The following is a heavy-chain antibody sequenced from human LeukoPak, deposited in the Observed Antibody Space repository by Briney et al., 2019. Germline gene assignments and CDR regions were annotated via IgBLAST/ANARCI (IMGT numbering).Heavy chain of an antibody. D-gene: IGHD2-15*01. J-gene: IGHJ4*02. CDR2: ISYDGSNK. CDR1: GFTFSSYA. CDR3: AKEHCSGGSCYPDY. Sequence: GGSLRLSCAASGFTFSSYAMSWVRQAPGKGLEWVAVISYDGSNKYYADSVKGRFTISRDNSKNTLYLQMNSLRAEDTAVYYCAKEHCSGGSCYPDYWGQGTLVTVSS. V-gene: IGHV3-30*04.